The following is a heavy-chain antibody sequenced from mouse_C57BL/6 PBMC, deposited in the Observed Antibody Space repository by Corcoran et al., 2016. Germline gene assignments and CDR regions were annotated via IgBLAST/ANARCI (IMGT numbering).Heavy chain of an antibody. CDR1: GYTFTDYY. Sequence: EVQLQQSGPELVKPGASVKISCKASGYTFTDYYMNWVKQSHGKSLEWIGDINPNNGGTSYNQKFKGKATLTVDKSSSTAYMELRSLTSEDSAVYYCARFRYSTYYAMDYWGQGTSVTVSS. CDR2: INPNNGGT. J-gene: IGHJ4*01. CDR3: ARFRYSTYYAMDY. V-gene: IGHV1-26*01. D-gene: IGHD2-5*01.